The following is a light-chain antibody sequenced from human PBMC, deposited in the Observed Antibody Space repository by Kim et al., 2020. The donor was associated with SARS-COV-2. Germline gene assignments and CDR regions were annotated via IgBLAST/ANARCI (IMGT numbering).Light chain of an antibody. CDR2: DAT. V-gene: IGKV3-15*01. J-gene: IGKJ1*01. CDR3: QQSNDWPPLT. Sequence: SPGERDTPSCRASQTINNKLVWYQQKPGQAPRLLIYDATTRATGVPARFIGSGSETDFTLTISSLQSEDFAVYYCQQSNDWPPLTFGQGTKVDIK. CDR1: QTINNK.